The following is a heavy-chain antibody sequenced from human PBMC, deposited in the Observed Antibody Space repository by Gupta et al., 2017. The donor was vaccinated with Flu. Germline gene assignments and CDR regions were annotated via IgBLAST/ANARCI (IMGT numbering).Heavy chain of an antibody. Sequence: QVQLVESGGGVVQPGRSLRLSCAASGFTFSSYGMPWVRQAPGKGLEWVAVIWYDGSNKYYADSVKGRFTISRDNSKNTLYLQMNSLRAEDTAVYYCARDGDYYGSGSGMDVWGQGTTVTVSS. CDR1: GFTFSSYG. V-gene: IGHV3-33*01. CDR2: IWYDGSNK. D-gene: IGHD3-10*01. CDR3: ARDGDYYGSGSGMDV. J-gene: IGHJ6*02.